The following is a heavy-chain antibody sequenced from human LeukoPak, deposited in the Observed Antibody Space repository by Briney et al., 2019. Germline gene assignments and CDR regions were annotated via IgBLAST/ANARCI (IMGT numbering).Heavy chain of an antibody. J-gene: IGHJ5*02. D-gene: IGHD2-15*01. CDR2: ILYNGSNK. Sequence: GGSLRLSCAASGFTFSSSGMHWVRQAPGKGLEWVAVILYNGSNKYYADSVKGRFTISRDNSKNTLYLQMNSLRVEDTAVYYCARAGGYCSGGSCYRGYSWFDPWGQGTLITVSS. V-gene: IGHV3-33*01. CDR1: GFTFSSSG. CDR3: ARAGGYCSGGSCYRGYSWFDP.